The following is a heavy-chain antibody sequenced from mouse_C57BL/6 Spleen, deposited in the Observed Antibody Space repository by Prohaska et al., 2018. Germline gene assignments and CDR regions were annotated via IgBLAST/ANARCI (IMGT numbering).Heavy chain of an antibody. V-gene: IGHV2-9*01. CDR1: GFSLTSYG. D-gene: IGHD2-1*01. CDR3: AKLYYGNYYAMDY. CDR2: IWGGGST. Sequence: LVAPSQSLSITCTFSGFSLTSYGVDWVRQPPGKGLDWPGVIWGGGSTNYNSALMSRLSISKDNSKSQVFLKMNSLQTDDTAMYYCAKLYYGNYYAMDYWGQGTSVTVSS. J-gene: IGHJ4*01.